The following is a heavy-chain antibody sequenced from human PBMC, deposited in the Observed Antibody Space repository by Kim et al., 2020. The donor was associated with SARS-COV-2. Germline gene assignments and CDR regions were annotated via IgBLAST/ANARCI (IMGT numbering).Heavy chain of an antibody. Sequence: SETLSLTCTVSGGSISSYYWSWIRQPPGKGLEWIGYIYSSGRTNYPPSLKSRVTISVDTSKNQFSLKLSAVTAADTAVYYCARLSLSVWESYRYGMDVGGQGTTVTVSS. CDR3: ARLSLSVWESYRYGMDV. CDR1: GGSISSYY. D-gene: IGHD3-16*02. V-gene: IGHV4-59*08. J-gene: IGHJ6*02. CDR2: IYSSGRT.